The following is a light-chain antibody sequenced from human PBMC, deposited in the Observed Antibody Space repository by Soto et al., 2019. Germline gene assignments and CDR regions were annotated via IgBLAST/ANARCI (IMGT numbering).Light chain of an antibody. V-gene: IGKV1-39*01. CDR1: QNIDSY. Sequence: DIQMTQSPSSLSASVGDRVTITCRASQNIDSYLNWYQQRPGKAPKLLIHDASSLQSGVPSRFSGSGSGTDFALSINSLQPEEFETIYCQQTDSTPWTFGQGTKVDIK. CDR3: QQTDSTPWT. J-gene: IGKJ1*01. CDR2: DAS.